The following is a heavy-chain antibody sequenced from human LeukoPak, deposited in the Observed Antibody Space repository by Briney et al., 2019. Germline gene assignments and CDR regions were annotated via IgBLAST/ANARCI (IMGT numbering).Heavy chain of an antibody. D-gene: IGHD4-17*01. Sequence: PGGSLRLPCAASGFTFSSYDMHWVRQATGKGLEWVSAIGTAGDTYYPGSVKGRFTISRENAKNSLYLQMNSLRAGDTAVYYCARGGDYGGFDYWGQGTLVTVSS. V-gene: IGHV3-13*01. CDR1: GFTFSSYD. J-gene: IGHJ4*02. CDR2: IGTAGDT. CDR3: ARGGDYGGFDY.